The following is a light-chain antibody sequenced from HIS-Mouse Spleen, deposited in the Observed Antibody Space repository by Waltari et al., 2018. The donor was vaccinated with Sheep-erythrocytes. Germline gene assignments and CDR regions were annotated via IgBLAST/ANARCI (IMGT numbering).Light chain of an antibody. CDR1: SSDVGGYNY. J-gene: IGLJ3*02. CDR2: EVS. CDR3: SSYAGSNNWV. Sequence: QSALTQPPSASGSPGQSVTISCTGTSSDVGGYNYVSWYQQHPGKAPKLMSYEVSKRPSGVPGRFSGSKSGNTASLTVSGLQAEDEADYYCSSYAGSNNWVFGGGTKLTVL. V-gene: IGLV2-8*01.